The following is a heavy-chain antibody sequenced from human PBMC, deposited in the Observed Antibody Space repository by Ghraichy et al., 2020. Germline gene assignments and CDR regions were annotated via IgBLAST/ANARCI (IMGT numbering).Heavy chain of an antibody. CDR2: FDPEDGET. Sequence: ASVKVSCKVSGYTLTELSMHWVRQAPGKGLEWMGGFDPEDGETIYAQKFQGRVTMTEDTSTDTAYMELSSLRSEDTAVYYCATLKQDSSGWYRGVALVAFDIWGQGTMVTVSS. J-gene: IGHJ3*02. CDR1: GYTLTELS. V-gene: IGHV1-24*01. D-gene: IGHD6-19*01. CDR3: ATLKQDSSGWYRGVALVAFDI.